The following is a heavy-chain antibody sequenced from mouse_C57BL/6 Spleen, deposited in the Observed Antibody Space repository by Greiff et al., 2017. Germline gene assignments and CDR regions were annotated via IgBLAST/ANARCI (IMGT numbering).Heavy chain of an antibody. V-gene: IGHV1-50*01. CDR3: ATGNGHY. CDR2: IDPSDSYT. D-gene: IGHD4-1*01. Sequence: QVQLQQSGAELVKPGASVKLSCKASGYTFTSYWMQWVKQRPGQGLEWIGEIDPSDSYTNYNQKFKGKATLTVDTSSSTAYMQLSSLTSEDSAVYYCATGNGHYWGQGTTLTVSS. J-gene: IGHJ2*01. CDR1: GYTFTSYW.